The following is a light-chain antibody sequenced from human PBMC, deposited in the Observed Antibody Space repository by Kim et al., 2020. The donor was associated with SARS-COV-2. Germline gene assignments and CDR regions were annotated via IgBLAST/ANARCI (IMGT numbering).Light chain of an antibody. J-gene: IGKJ3*01. Sequence: EIVLTQSPGTLSLSPGERATLSCRASQSLSSSYLAWYLQKPGQAPRLLIYGASNRATGIPDRFSGSGSGTDFTLTISRLEPEDFAVYYCQQYGNSPLFPFGPGTKVDIK. CDR2: GAS. V-gene: IGKV3-20*01. CDR1: QSLSSSY. CDR3: QQYGNSPLFP.